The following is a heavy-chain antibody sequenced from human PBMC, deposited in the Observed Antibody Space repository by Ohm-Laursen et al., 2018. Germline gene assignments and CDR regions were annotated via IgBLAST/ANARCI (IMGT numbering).Heavy chain of an antibody. CDR3: ASHCTGTSCPFDY. V-gene: IGHV1-18*04. J-gene: IGHJ4*02. CDR2: ISAYNGYT. Sequence: ASVKVSCKASGYTFTGYYMHWVRQAPGQGLEWMGWISAYNGYTNYAQNLQGRVTMTTDTSTSTAYIELRSLRSDDTAVYYCASHCTGTSCPFDYWGRGTLVTVSS. D-gene: IGHD2-2*01. CDR1: GYTFTGYY.